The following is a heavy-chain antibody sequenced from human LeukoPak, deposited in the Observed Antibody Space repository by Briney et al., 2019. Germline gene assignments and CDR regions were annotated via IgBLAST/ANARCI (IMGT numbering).Heavy chain of an antibody. CDR1: GYTLTEYY. J-gene: IGHJ4*02. D-gene: IGHD2-8*02. Sequence: ASVKVSCKASGYTLTEYYIHWVRQAPGQGLEWMGFIIPDSGGTTYQQNFQGRLTMTRDTSISTFYMELSSLRPDDTAIYYCSTEDKYCTGANCGVFWGQGTLVTVSS. V-gene: IGHV1-2*02. CDR2: IIPDSGGT. CDR3: STEDKYCTGANCGVF.